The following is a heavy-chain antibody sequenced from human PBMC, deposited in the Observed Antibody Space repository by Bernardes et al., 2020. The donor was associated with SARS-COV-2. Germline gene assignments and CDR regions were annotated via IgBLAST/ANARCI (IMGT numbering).Heavy chain of an antibody. V-gene: IGHV4-59*08. CDR2: IFYTGNT. Sequence: SETLSLTCTVSGDSISSYYWSWIRQPPGKGLELIGYIFYTGNTNYNPSLKSRVSISIDTSKNDFSLKLRSVTAADTAVYFCASCSECSGLRQHYYGLDIWGQGTTVTVSS. CDR3: ASCSECSGLRQHYYGLDI. CDR1: GDSISSYY. D-gene: IGHD2-15*01. J-gene: IGHJ6*02.